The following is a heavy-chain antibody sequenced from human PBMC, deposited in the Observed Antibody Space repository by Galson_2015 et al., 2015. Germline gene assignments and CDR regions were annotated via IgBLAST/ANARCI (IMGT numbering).Heavy chain of an antibody. CDR1: GFTFSFHA. J-gene: IGHJ4*02. Sequence: SLRLSCAASGFTFSFHAMHWVRQAPGKGLEWVALISYDGSDKYYADSVKGRFTISRDNSKNTLYLQMNSLRVEDTAVYYCARERGVEVAVAGPSHFDYWGQGTLVTVSS. CDR2: ISYDGSDK. V-gene: IGHV3-30-3*01. D-gene: IGHD6-19*01. CDR3: ARERGVEVAVAGPSHFDY.